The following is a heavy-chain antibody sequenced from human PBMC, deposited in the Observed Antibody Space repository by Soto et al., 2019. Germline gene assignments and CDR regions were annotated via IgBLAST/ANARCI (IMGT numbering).Heavy chain of an antibody. D-gene: IGHD1-26*01. J-gene: IGHJ4*02. Sequence: ASVKVSCKASGYTFTSYAICWARQAPGQGLEWMGWISAYNGNTNYAQKLQGRVTMTTDTSTSTAYMELRSLRSDDTAVYYCARDAAVGLFDYWGQGTLVTVSS. CDR3: ARDAAVGLFDY. CDR1: GYTFTSYA. V-gene: IGHV1-18*04. CDR2: ISAYNGNT.